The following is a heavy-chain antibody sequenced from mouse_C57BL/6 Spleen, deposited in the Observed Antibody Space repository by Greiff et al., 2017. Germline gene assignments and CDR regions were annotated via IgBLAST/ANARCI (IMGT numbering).Heavy chain of an antibody. CDR3: ARSHWDPYFAY. J-gene: IGHJ2*01. Sequence: QVQLQQSGPELVKPGASVKISCKASGYAFSSSWMNWVKQRPGKGLEWIGRIYPGDGDTNYNGKFKGNATLTADKSSRTAYMQLSSLTSEDSAVYFCARSHWDPYFAYWGQGTPLTVSA. D-gene: IGHD4-1*01. CDR1: GYAFSSSW. CDR2: IYPGDGDT. V-gene: IGHV1-82*01.